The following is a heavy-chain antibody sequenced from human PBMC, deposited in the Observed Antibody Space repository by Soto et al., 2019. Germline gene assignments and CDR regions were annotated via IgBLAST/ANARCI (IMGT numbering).Heavy chain of an antibody. CDR2: IYYSGST. Sequence: SGTLSLTCTVSGGSMSSYYWTWSRQPPGKGLEWIGYIYYSGSTNYNPSLKSRVTISVDTSKNQFSLKLSSVTAADTAVYYFAIYGDYDEAAEYFQHWGQGTLVTVSS. V-gene: IGHV4-59*08. J-gene: IGHJ1*01. CDR3: AIYGDYDEAAEYFQH. CDR1: GGSMSSYY. D-gene: IGHD4-17*01.